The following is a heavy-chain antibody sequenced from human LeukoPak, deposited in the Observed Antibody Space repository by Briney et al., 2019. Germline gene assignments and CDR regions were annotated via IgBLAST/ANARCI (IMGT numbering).Heavy chain of an antibody. J-gene: IGHJ4*02. CDR3: ARCVGGIGAVGTDY. CDR1: GFTFSSYW. CDR2: RKQDGSEK. Sequence: GGTLRLSCAVSGFTFSSYWMRWVRHSPGKGLEWVANRKQDGSEKLHVESVKGRLTISRDNAKNSLYLQMISLRAEDTAEYYCARCVGGIGAVGTDYWGQGTLVTVSS. V-gene: IGHV3-7*05. D-gene: IGHD6-13*01.